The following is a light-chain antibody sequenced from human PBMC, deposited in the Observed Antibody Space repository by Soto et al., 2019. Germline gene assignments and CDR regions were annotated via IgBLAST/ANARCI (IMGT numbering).Light chain of an antibody. CDR3: QQYNSYSPT. CDR1: QSISSW. V-gene: IGKV1-5*01. Sequence: DIPMTQSPSTLSASVGDRVTITCRASQSISSWLAWYQQKPGKAPKLLIYAASSLESGVPSRFSGSESGTEFTLTISSLQPADFATYYCQQYNSYSPTFGQGTQVDIK. CDR2: AAS. J-gene: IGKJ1*01.